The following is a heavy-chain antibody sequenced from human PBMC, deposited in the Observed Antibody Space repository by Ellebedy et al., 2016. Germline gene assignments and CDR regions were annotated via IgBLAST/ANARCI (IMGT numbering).Heavy chain of an antibody. V-gene: IGHV3-74*03. CDR2: IDSDASIT. Sequence: GESLKISCVGSGFNFSSYWMHWVRHGPGEGLALVSRIDSDASITTYTGSVKGRLTISRDNGKNTLYLQMNSLRVEDTAIYYCATSLLAGGAVDNWGQGTLVTVSS. CDR3: ATSLLAGGAVDN. D-gene: IGHD2-15*01. J-gene: IGHJ4*02. CDR1: GFNFSSYW.